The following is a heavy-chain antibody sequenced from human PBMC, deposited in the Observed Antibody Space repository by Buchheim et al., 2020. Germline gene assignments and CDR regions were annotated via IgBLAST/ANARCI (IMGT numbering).Heavy chain of an antibody. J-gene: IGHJ4*02. Sequence: QVQLVESGGGLVKPGGSLRLSCAASGFTFRDSYMAWIRQAPGKGLERVSYISISGTYTNYADSVKGRFTISRDNARNSLYLQMNSLRAEDTAVYYCAKSRDYDMEYWGQGTL. D-gene: IGHD3-9*01. CDR3: AKSRDYDMEY. CDR1: GFTFRDSY. V-gene: IGHV3-11*06. CDR2: ISISGTYT.